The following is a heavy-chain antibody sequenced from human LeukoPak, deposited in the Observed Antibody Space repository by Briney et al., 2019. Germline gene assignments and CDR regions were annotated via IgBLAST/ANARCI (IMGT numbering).Heavy chain of an antibody. CDR3: AKLLRGVVVPYFDS. D-gene: IGHD3-10*01. CDR2: ISGGGDRT. V-gene: IGHV3-23*01. CDR1: GFTFTSYA. J-gene: IGHJ4*02. Sequence: GGSLRLSCAASGFTFTSYAMSWVRQAPGKGLEWVSAISGGGDRTHYADSVKGRFTVSRDTSKNTLFLQLNSLRAEDTAVYYCAKLLRGVVVPYFDSWGQGTLVTVSS.